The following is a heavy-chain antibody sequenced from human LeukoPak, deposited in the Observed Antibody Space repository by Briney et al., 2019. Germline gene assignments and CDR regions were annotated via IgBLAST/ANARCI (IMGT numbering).Heavy chain of an antibody. CDR2: IYSGVTT. J-gene: IGHJ6*03. CDR3: ARGSRSTVTTGNYYYYYYMDV. D-gene: IGHD4-17*01. CDR1: GFTVSSNF. V-gene: IGHV3-66*01. Sequence: PGGSLRLSCAASGFTVSSNFMSWVRQAPGKGLEWVSVIYSGVTTYYADSVKGRFTISRDNAKNSLYLQMNSLRAEDTAVYYCARGSRSTVTTGNYYYYYYMDVWGKGTTVTVSS.